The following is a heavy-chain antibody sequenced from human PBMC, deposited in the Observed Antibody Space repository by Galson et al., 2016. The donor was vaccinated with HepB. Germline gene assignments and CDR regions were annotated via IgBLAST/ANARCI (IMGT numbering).Heavy chain of an antibody. D-gene: IGHD3-22*01. J-gene: IGHJ4*02. CDR1: GFTFITYG. V-gene: IGHV3-33*01. Sequence: SLRLSCAASGFTFITYGMHWVRQAPGKGLEWVAVIWYDGSNKYYADSVKGRFTIYRDNSKNTLYLQVNSLGAEDTALYYCARGGYYYDSGDSPIDYWGQGTLVTVSS. CDR2: IWYDGSNK. CDR3: ARGGYYYDSGDSPIDY.